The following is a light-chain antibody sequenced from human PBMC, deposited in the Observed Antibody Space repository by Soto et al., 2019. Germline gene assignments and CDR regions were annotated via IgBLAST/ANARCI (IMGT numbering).Light chain of an antibody. CDR2: DVS. CDR1: SSDVCTYNY. J-gene: IGLJ1*01. V-gene: IGLV2-14*01. CDR3: SSYTTSSTLLYI. Sequence: QSLVSQISSASASPGQAITISWTGTSSDVCTYNYVSWYQQHPGKVPKLLIYDVSNRPSGVSNRFSGSKSGNTASLTISGLQAEDEDDYYCSSYTTSSTLLYIFGTGTAVTVL.